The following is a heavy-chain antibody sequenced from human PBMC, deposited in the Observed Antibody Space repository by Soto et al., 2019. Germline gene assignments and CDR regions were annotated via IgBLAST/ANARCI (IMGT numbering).Heavy chain of an antibody. CDR2: IYHGGST. CDR3: AKDAGQEPDWFDP. V-gene: IGHV4-38-2*02. Sequence: SETLYLTCAVSGYSISSGYYWGWLRQPPGKGLEWIGSIYHGGSTYYNPSLNSRVTLSIDMTNNHVSLILNSVTAADTAVYYCAKDAGQEPDWFDPWGQGTLVTVSS. J-gene: IGHJ5*02. CDR1: GYSISSGYY. D-gene: IGHD1-26*01.